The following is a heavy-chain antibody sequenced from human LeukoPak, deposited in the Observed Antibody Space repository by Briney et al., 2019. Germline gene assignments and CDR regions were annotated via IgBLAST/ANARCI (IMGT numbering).Heavy chain of an antibody. Sequence: SGTLSLTCTVSGGSISSYYWSWIRQPPGKGLEWIGYIYYSGSTNYNPSLKSRVTISVDTSKNQFSLKLSSVTAADTAVYYCARGYDTIFVVVITDDAFDIWGQGTMVIVSS. V-gene: IGHV4-59*01. CDR3: ARGYDTIFVVVITDDAFDI. D-gene: IGHD3-3*01. J-gene: IGHJ3*02. CDR2: IYYSGST. CDR1: GGSISSYY.